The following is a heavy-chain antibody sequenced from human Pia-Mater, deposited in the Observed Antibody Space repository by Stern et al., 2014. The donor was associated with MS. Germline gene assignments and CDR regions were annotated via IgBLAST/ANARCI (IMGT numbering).Heavy chain of an antibody. CDR1: GFTFSSYS. CDR3: ARGRGGNYRYYFDY. Sequence: EVQLVESGGGLVKPGGSLRLSCAASGFTFSSYSMNWVRQAPGKGLEWVASISSGGSYRYYADSLKGRFTISRDKAKNSLYLQMNSLRAEDTAVYYCARGRGGNYRYYFDYWGQGTLVTVSS. D-gene: IGHD4-23*01. CDR2: ISSGGSYR. V-gene: IGHV3-21*01. J-gene: IGHJ4*02.